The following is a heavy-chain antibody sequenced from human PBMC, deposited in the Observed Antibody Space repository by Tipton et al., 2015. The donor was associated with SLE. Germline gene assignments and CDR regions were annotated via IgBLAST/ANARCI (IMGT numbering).Heavy chain of an antibody. J-gene: IGHJ4*02. Sequence: TLSLTCTVSGGSISSSSYYWSWIRQPPGKGLEWIGHIYYSGSTNYNPSLKSRVTISVDTSKNQFSLKVSSVTAADTAVYYCATDSDCGGDCLDTWGQGTLATVSS. D-gene: IGHD2-21*01. V-gene: IGHV4-61*01. CDR2: IYYSGST. CDR3: ATDSDCGGDCLDT. CDR1: GGSISSSSYY.